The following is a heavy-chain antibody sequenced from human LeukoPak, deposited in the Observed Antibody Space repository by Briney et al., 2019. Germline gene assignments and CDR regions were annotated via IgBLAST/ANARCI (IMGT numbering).Heavy chain of an antibody. J-gene: IGHJ6*02. V-gene: IGHV3-21*01. CDR1: GFSFNSYP. CDR3: VRDVSRRIGMDV. Sequence: SGGSWRLSCLASGFSFNSYPIIWFRGAPGKGLEWVSTISPVSSYTWYAESVKGRFTISRDNPKNSLYLQMDSLRAEDTAVYYCVRDVSRRIGMDVWGQGTTVTVSS. CDR2: ISPVSSYT. D-gene: IGHD2/OR15-2a*01.